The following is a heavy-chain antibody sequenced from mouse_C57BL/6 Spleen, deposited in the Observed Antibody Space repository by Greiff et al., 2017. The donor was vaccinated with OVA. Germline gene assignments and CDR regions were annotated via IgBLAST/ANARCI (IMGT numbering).Heavy chain of an antibody. V-gene: IGHV1-55*01. CDR3: ARDILDDYARDY. CDR2: IYPGSGST. CDR1: GYTFTSYW. J-gene: IGHJ4*01. Sequence: QVQLQQPGAELVKPGASVKLSCKASGYTFTSYWITWVKQRPGQGLEWIGDIYPGSGSTNYNEKFKSKATLTVDTSSSTAYMQLSSLTSEDSAVYYCARDILDDYARDYWGQGTSVTVSS.